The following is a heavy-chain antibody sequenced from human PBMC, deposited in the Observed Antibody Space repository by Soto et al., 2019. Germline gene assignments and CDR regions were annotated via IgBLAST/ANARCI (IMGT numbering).Heavy chain of an antibody. Sequence: PGGSLRLSCAASGFTFSSYWMSWVRQAPGKGLEWVANIKQDGSEKYYVDSVKGRFTISRDNAKNSLYLQMNSLRAEDTAVYYCARDPRPYYYYYYMDVWGKGTTVTVSS. CDR3: ARDPRPYYYYYYMDV. J-gene: IGHJ6*03. CDR1: GFTFSSYW. V-gene: IGHV3-7*01. CDR2: IKQDGSEK.